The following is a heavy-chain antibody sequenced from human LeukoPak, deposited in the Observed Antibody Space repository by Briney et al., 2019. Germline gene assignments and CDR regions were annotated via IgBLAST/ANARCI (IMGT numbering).Heavy chain of an antibody. D-gene: IGHD6-6*01. CDR2: INHSGST. J-gene: IGHJ6*03. V-gene: IGHV4-34*01. CDR1: GGSFSGYY. Sequence: PSETLSLTCAVYGGSFSGYYWSWIRQPPGKGLEWIGEINHSGSTNYNPSLKSRVTISVDTSKNQFSLKLNSVTAADTAVYYCARGRGAARPNYYYMDVWGKGTTVTVSS. CDR3: ARGRGAARPNYYYMDV.